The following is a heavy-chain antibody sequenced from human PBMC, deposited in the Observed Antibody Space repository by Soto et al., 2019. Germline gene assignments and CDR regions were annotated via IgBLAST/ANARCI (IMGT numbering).Heavy chain of an antibody. CDR2: SSADNGDT. V-gene: IGHV1-18*01. CDR1: GYTFTSHG. CDR3: ARPRKWLRSGGMDV. J-gene: IGHJ6*02. D-gene: IGHD5-12*01. Sequence: QVQLVQSGAEVKKPGASVKVSCKGSGYTFTSHGITWVRQAPGQGLEWMGWSSADNGDTKYAQKVQGRVTMTTETSTSTAHMELRSLRFDDTAIYYCARPRKWLRSGGMDVWGQGTTVTVSS.